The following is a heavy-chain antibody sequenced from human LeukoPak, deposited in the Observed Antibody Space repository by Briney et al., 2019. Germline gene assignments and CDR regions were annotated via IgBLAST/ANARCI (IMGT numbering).Heavy chain of an antibody. V-gene: IGHV3-23*01. D-gene: IGHD3-10*01. CDR3: AKDNYYGSGSYVDY. CDR1: GFTFSGYA. Sequence: PGGSLRLSCAASGFTFSGYAMSWVRQAPGKGLEWVSAISGSGGSTYYADSVKGRFTISRDNSKNTLYLQMNSLRAEDTVVYYCAKDNYYGSGSYVDYWGQGTLVTVSS. J-gene: IGHJ4*02. CDR2: ISGSGGST.